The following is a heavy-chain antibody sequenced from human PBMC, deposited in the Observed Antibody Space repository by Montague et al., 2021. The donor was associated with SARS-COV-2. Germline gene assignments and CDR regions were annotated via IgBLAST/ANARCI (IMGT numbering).Heavy chain of an antibody. CDR3: ARTPHGDYSALFDY. CDR2: INWHDEK. Sequence: PALVKPTQTLTLTCTFSGFSLTTSGTCVRWIRQSPGKALEWLALINWHDEKYYSTSLKARLTISKDTSKNQVVLTMTNMDPLDTATYYCARTPHGDYSALFDYWGQGILVTVSP. V-gene: IGHV2-70*01. CDR1: GFSLTTSGTC. D-gene: IGHD4-17*01. J-gene: IGHJ4*02.